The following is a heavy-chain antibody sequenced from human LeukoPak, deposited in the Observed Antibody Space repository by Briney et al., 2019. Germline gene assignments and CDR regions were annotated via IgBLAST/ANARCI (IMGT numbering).Heavy chain of an antibody. CDR2: IKQDGSEK. V-gene: IGHV3-7*03. Sequence: GGSLRLSCAASGFTFSSYWMSWVRQAPGKGLEWVANIKQDGSEKYYVDSVKGRFTISRDNSKNTLYLQMNSLRAEDTAVYYCAKDSSAVLRFLEWLFYFDYWGQGTLVTVSS. CDR1: GFTFSSYW. CDR3: AKDSSAVLRFLEWLFYFDY. D-gene: IGHD3-3*01. J-gene: IGHJ4*02.